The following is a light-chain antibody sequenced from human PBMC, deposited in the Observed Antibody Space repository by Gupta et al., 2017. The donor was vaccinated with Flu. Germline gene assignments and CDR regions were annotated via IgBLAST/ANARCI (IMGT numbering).Light chain of an antibody. CDR1: SSNIGSNT. CDR2: SNN. J-gene: IGLJ2*01. CDR3: AAGDDSLNGVV. V-gene: IGLV1-44*01. Sequence: QSVLTQPPSASGTPGQRVTISCSGSSSNIGSNTVNWYQQLPGTAPKLLIYSNNQRHSGVPDRFSGSKSGTSAALAISGLQAEEEADYYCAAGDDSLNGVVFGGGTKLTVL.